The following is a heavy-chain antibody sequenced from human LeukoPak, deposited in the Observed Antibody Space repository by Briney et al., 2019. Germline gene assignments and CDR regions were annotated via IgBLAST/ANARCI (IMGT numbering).Heavy chain of an antibody. J-gene: IGHJ6*02. CDR1: GGSISNYY. V-gene: IGHV4-59*01. Sequence: SETLSLTCTVSGGSISNYYWSWIRQPPGKGLEWIGYIYFIGSTNYNPSLKGRVTISLDTSKNQFSLKLRSVIAADTAVYYCARDKVGGGGMDVWGQGTTVTVSS. CDR2: IYFIGST. CDR3: ARDKVGGGGMDV. D-gene: IGHD1-26*01.